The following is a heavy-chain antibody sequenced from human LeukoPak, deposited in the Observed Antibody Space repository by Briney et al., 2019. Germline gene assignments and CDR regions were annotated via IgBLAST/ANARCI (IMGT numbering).Heavy chain of an antibody. CDR3: AKDTLAYYGSGSSPGP. V-gene: IGHV3-9*01. D-gene: IGHD3-10*01. CDR2: ISWNSGSI. J-gene: IGHJ3*01. CDR1: GVSISTYY. Sequence: LSLTCTVSGVSISTYYWSWIRQPPGKGLEWVSGISWNSGSIGYADSVKGRFTISRDNAKNSLYLQMNSLRAEDTALYYCAKDTLAYYGSGSSPGPWGQGTMVTVSS.